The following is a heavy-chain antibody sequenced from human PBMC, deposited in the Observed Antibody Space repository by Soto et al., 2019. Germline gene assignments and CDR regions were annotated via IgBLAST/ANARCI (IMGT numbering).Heavy chain of an antibody. CDR2: IYYSGNT. CDR3: ACSRRCTYSGEFLGFVY. Sequence: SETLSLTCTVSGGSISPYYWSWIRQPPGKGLEWIGYIYYSGNTNYNPSLKNRISISVDTSKNQFSLMLSSVTAADMAVYYCACSRRCTYSGEFLGFVYWGQGALITVSS. CDR1: GGSISPYY. D-gene: IGHD3-16*01. J-gene: IGHJ4*02. V-gene: IGHV4-59*01.